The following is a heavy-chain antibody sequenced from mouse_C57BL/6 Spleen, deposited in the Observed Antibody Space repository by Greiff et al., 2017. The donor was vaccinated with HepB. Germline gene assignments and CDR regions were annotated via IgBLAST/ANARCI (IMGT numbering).Heavy chain of an antibody. Sequence: VQLQESGAELVRPGASVTLSCKASGYTFTDYEMHWVKQTPVHGLEWIGAIDPETGGTAYNQKFKGKAILTADKSSSTAYMELRSLTSEDSAVYYCTILLSRFDYWGQGTTLTVSS. CDR1: GYTFTDYE. V-gene: IGHV1-15*01. J-gene: IGHJ2*01. CDR2: IDPETGGT. D-gene: IGHD2-10*01. CDR3: TILLSRFDY.